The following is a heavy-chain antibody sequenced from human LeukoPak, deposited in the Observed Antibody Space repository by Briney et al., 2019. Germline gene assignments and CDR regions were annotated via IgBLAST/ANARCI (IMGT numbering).Heavy chain of an antibody. CDR1: GFTFSSYA. CDR2: ISGGGTGT. V-gene: IGHV3-23*01. Sequence: PGGSLRLSCAASGFTFSSYAMSWVRQAPGKGLEWVSGISGGGTGTYYADSVKGRFTISRDNSKSTLYLQMNSLRAGDTALYYCAKYGSGNFFDHWGQGTLVTVSS. CDR3: AKYGSGNFFDH. J-gene: IGHJ4*02. D-gene: IGHD3-10*01.